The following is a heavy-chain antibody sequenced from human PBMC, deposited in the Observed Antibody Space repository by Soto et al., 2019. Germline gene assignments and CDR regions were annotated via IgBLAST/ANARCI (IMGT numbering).Heavy chain of an antibody. J-gene: IGHJ3*02. V-gene: IGHV3-48*01. CDR3: ARVRGYCSSTSCPVGDAFDI. D-gene: IGHD2-2*01. Sequence: GGSLRLSCAASGFTFSSYSMNWVRQAPGKGLEWVSYISSSSSTIYYADSVKGRFTISRDNAKNSLYLQMNSLRAEDTAVYYCARVRGYCSSTSCPVGDAFDIWGQGTMVT. CDR2: ISSSSSTI. CDR1: GFTFSSYS.